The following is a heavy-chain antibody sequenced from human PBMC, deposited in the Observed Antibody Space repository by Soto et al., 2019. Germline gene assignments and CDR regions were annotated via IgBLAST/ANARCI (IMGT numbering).Heavy chain of an antibody. CDR3: AKAHSGYVWGRYYFDY. D-gene: IGHD5-12*01. CDR1: GFTFSSYA. CDR2: ISGSGGST. Sequence: EVQLLESGGGLVQPGGSLRLSCAASGFTFSSYAMSWVRQAPGKGLEWVSGISGSGGSTYYADSVKGRFTISRDNSKNTLYLQMNSLRAEDTAVYYWAKAHSGYVWGRYYFDYWGQGTLVTVSS. J-gene: IGHJ4*02. V-gene: IGHV3-23*01.